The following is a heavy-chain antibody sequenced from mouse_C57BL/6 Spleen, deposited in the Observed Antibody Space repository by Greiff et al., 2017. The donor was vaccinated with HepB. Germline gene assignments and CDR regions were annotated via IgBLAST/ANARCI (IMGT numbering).Heavy chain of an antibody. Sequence: EVQRVESGPGLVKPSQSLSLTCSVTGYSITSGYYWNWIRQFPGNKLEWMGYISYDGSNNYNPTLKNRIPITRDTSKNQFFLKLNSVTTEDTATYYCAREVDGYYSYYYAMDYWGQGTSVTVSS. CDR3: AREVDGYYSYYYAMDY. V-gene: IGHV3-6*01. CDR2: ISYDGSN. D-gene: IGHD2-3*01. J-gene: IGHJ4*01. CDR1: GYSITSGYY.